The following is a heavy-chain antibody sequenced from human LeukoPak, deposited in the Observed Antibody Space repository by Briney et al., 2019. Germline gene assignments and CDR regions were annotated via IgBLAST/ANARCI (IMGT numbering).Heavy chain of an antibody. CDR1: GFTFSSYS. CDR2: ISSSSIYI. Sequence: GGSLRLSCAASGFTFSSYSMNWDRQAPGKGLEWVSSISSSSIYIYYADSVKGRFTISRDNAKKSVHLQMNSLRVDDTAIYYCARGLLEWLRLETYSFDYWGQGTLVTVSS. D-gene: IGHD5-12*01. CDR3: ARGLLEWLRLETYSFDY. J-gene: IGHJ4*02. V-gene: IGHV3-21*01.